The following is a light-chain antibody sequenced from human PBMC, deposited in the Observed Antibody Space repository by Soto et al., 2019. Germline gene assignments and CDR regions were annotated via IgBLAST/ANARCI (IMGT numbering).Light chain of an antibody. CDR1: SSDVGGYNY. J-gene: IGLJ1*01. CDR2: DVT. CDR3: SSYTTTSTACV. Sequence: QSALTQPASVSGSLGQSITISCTGTSSDVGGYNYVSWYQQFPGQAPNLIIYDVTNRPSGVSSRFSGYKSGNRASLTISGLQAEDEGDYYCSSYTTTSTACVFGTVTKLTVL. V-gene: IGLV2-14*03.